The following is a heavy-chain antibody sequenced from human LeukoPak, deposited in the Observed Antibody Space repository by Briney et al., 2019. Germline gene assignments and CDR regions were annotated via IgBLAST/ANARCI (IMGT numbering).Heavy chain of an antibody. Sequence: GGSLRLSCVVPGFTFDSYAMTWVRQAPGKGLEWVSGVTGSGGGTYYADSVKGRFTISRDNSKNTLYLQMNRLRVEDTAVYYCAKGGSGWYDSHYYMDVWGKGTTVTVSS. V-gene: IGHV3-23*01. CDR1: GFTFDSYA. CDR3: AKGGSGWYDSHYYMDV. D-gene: IGHD6-19*01. J-gene: IGHJ6*03. CDR2: VTGSGGGT.